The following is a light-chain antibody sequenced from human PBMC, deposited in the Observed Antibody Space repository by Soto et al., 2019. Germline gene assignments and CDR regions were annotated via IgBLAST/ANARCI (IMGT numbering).Light chain of an antibody. V-gene: IGKV3-15*01. CDR1: QSISSK. Sequence: EIVMTQSPATLSVSPGERATLSCRASQSISSKLAWYQQKPGQAPRLLIYGASTRATGIPVRFSGSGSGTEFTLTITSLQSEDFAVYYCHQYNNWPPWTFGQGTKVDIK. J-gene: IGKJ1*01. CDR2: GAS. CDR3: HQYNNWPPWT.